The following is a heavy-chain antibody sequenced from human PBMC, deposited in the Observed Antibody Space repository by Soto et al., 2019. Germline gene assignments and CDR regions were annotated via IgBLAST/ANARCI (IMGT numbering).Heavy chain of an antibody. D-gene: IGHD3-22*01. CDR3: ARGTYYYDSSGYYYYYYGMDV. V-gene: IGHV1-69*06. Sequence: QVQLVQSGAEVKKPGSSVKVSCKASGGTFSSYAISWVRQAPGQGLEWMGGIIPIFGTANYAQKFQGRVTITADKSTSTAYMELSSLRSEDTAVYYCARGTYYYDSSGYYYYYYGMDVWGQGTTVTVSS. CDR2: IIPIFGTA. CDR1: GGTFSSYA. J-gene: IGHJ6*02.